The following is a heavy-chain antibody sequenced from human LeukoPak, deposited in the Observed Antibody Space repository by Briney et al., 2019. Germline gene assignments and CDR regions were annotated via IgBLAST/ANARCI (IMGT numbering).Heavy chain of an antibody. CDR2: IYHSGSI. D-gene: IGHD3-22*01. J-gene: IGHJ5*02. CDR3: ARDVVVAATAEYYYDSSGYYYEVWFDP. CDR1: GYSISSGYY. V-gene: IGHV4-38-2*02. Sequence: SETLSLTCAVSGYSISSGYYWGWIRQPPGKGLEWIGSIYHSGSIYYNPSLKSRVTISVDTSKNQFSLKLSSVTAADTAVYYCARDVVVAATAEYYYDSSGYYYEVWFDPWGQGTLVTVSS.